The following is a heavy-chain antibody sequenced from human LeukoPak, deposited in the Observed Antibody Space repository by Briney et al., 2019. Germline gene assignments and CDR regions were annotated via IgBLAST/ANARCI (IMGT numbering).Heavy chain of an antibody. CDR3: ANKSGGDCHDY. CDR2: ISGRGGST. D-gene: IGHD2-21*02. CDR1: GFTFSTYT. V-gene: IGHV3-23*01. Sequence: GGSMRLSCAVDGFTFSTYTMSWVSQAPGKGMEWVSAISGRGGSTYYADSVKARFTTSRDNSKNPLYLQSNSLRAEDTAVYYCANKSGGDCHDYWGQGTLVTVSS. J-gene: IGHJ4*02.